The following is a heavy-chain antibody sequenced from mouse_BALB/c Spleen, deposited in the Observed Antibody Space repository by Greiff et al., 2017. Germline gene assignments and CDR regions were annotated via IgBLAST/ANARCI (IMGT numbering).Heavy chain of an antibody. J-gene: IGHJ3*01. V-gene: IGHV14-3*02. CDR2: IDPANGNT. D-gene: IGHD4-1*01. CDR3: ARYWDEAY. CDR1: GFNIKDTY. Sequence: EVKLVESGAELVKPGASVKLSCTASGFNIKDTYMHWVKQRPEQGLVWIGRIDPANGNTKYDPKFQGKATIPADTSSNTAYLQLSSLTSEDTAVYYCARYWDEAYWGQGTLVTVSA.